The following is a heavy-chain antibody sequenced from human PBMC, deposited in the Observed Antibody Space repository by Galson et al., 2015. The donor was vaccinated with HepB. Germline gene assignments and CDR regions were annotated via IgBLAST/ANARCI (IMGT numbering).Heavy chain of an antibody. D-gene: IGHD3-22*01. CDR3: ATAMIDPPDAFDI. CDR2: FDPEDGET. Sequence: SVKVSCKVSGYTLTELSMHWVRQAPGKGLEWMGGFDPEDGETIYAQKFQGRVTMTEDTSPDTAYMELSSLRSEDTAVYYCATAMIDPPDAFDIWGQGTMVTVSS. V-gene: IGHV1-24*01. J-gene: IGHJ3*02. CDR1: GYTLTELS.